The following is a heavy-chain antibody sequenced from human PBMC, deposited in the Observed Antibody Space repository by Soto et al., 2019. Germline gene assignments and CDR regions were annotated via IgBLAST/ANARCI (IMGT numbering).Heavy chain of an antibody. Sequence: SVKVSCKASGGTFSSYAISWVRQAPGQGLEWMGGIIPIFGTANYAQKFQGRVTITADESTSTAYMELSSLRSEDTAVYYCARARAVTTYWFDPWGQGNLVTVSS. CDR2: IIPIFGTA. J-gene: IGHJ5*02. CDR1: GGTFSSYA. D-gene: IGHD4-17*01. V-gene: IGHV1-69*13. CDR3: ARARAVTTYWFDP.